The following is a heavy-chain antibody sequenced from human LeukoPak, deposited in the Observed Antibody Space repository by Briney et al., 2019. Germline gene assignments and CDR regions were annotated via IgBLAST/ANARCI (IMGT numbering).Heavy chain of an antibody. CDR3: ARGHGGSYYYMDV. D-gene: IGHD1-26*01. CDR2: ISYDGSNK. J-gene: IGHJ6*03. Sequence: GGSLRLSCVASGFTFSSFDTSWVRQAPGKGLEWVAVISYDGSNKYYADSVKGRFTISRDNSKNTLYLQMNSLRAEDTAVYYCARGHGGSYYYMDVWGKGTTVTVSS. CDR1: GFTFSSFD. V-gene: IGHV3-30*01.